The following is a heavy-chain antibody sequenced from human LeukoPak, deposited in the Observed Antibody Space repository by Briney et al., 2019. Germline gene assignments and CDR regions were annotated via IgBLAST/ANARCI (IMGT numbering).Heavy chain of an antibody. V-gene: IGHV4-59*01. Sequence: SETLSLTCTVSGGSISSYYWSWIRQPPGKGLEWIGYIYYSGSTNYNPSLKSRVTISVDTSKNQFSLKLSSVTAADTAVYYCARDLPSMVRGVSFDYWGQGTLVTVSS. J-gene: IGHJ4*02. D-gene: IGHD3-10*01. CDR3: ARDLPSMVRGVSFDY. CDR1: GGSISSYY. CDR2: IYYSGST.